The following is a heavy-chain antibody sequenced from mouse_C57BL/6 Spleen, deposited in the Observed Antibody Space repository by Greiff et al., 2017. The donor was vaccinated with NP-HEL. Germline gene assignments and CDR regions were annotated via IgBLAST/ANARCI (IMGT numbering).Heavy chain of an antibody. V-gene: IGHV1-4*01. Sequence: VHLVESGAELARPGASVKMSCKASGYTFTSYTMHWVKQRPGQGLEWIGYINPSSGYTKYNQKFKDKATLTADKSSSTAYMQLSSLTSEDSAVYYCAIGGLDYWGQGTTLTVSS. J-gene: IGHJ2*01. CDR1: GYTFTSYT. CDR3: AIGGLDY. D-gene: IGHD3-3*01. CDR2: INPSSGYT.